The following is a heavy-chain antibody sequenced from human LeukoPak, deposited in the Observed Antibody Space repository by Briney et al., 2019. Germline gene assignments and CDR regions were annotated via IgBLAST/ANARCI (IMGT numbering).Heavy chain of an antibody. CDR2: IYPGDSDT. Sequence: GESLKISCKGSGYSFTSYWIGWVRQMPGKGVEWMGIIYPGDSDTRYSPSFQGQVTISADKSISTAYLQWSSLKASDTAMYYCARHETPEPFWFDPWGQGTLVTVSS. J-gene: IGHJ5*02. CDR3: ARHETPEPFWFDP. V-gene: IGHV5-51*01. D-gene: IGHD1-14*01. CDR1: GYSFTSYW.